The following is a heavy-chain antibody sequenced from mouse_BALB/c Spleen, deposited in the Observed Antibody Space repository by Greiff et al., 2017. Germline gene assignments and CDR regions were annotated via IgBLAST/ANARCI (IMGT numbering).Heavy chain of an antibody. V-gene: IGHV5-9-4*01. CDR2: ISSGGSYT. Sequence: EVQLVESGGGLVKPGGSLKLSCAASGFTFSSYAMSWVRQSPEKRLEWVAEISSGGSYTYYPDTVTGRFTISRDNAKNTLYLEMSSLRSEDTAMYYCARDHYGSKNYAMDYWGQGTSVTVSS. CDR3: ARDHYGSKNYAMDY. D-gene: IGHD1-1*01. J-gene: IGHJ4*01. CDR1: GFTFSSYA.